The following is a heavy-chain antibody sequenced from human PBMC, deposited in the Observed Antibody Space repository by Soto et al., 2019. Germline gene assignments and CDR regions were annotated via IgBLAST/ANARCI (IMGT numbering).Heavy chain of an antibody. D-gene: IGHD3-10*01. J-gene: IGHJ6*02. CDR3: ARAGPLWYGSGSYFVYYYGMDV. Sequence: GGSLRLSCAASGFTFSSYSMNWIRQAPGKGLEWVSSISRSSSYIYYAASVKGRFTISRDNAKNSLYLQMNSLRAEDTAVYYCARAGPLWYGSGSYFVYYYGMDVWGQGTTVTVSS. CDR1: GFTFSSYS. CDR2: ISRSSSYI. V-gene: IGHV3-21*01.